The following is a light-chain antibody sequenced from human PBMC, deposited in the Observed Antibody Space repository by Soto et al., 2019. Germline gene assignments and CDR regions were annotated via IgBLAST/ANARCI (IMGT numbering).Light chain of an antibody. CDR3: YSYAGSYTWV. V-gene: IGLV2-11*01. CDR1: SSDGGGYNY. J-gene: IGLJ3*02. CDR2: DVS. Sequence: QSALTQPRSVSGSPGQSVTISCTGTSSDGGGYNYVSWYQQHPGKAPKLMICDVSKRPSGVPDRFSGSKSGNTASLTISGLQAEDEADYYCYSYAGSYTWVFGGGTQLTVL.